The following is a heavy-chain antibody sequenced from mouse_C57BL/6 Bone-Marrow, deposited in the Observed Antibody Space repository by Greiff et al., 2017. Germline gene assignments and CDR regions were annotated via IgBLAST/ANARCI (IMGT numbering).Heavy chain of an antibody. CDR1: GYTFTDYS. J-gene: IGHJ2*01. V-gene: IGHV1-26*01. CDR3: ARNDYEGRDYFDY. CDR2: INPNNGGT. Sequence: EVQLQQSGPELVKPGASVKISCKASGYTFTDYSMNWVKQSHGKSLEWIGDINPNNGGTSYNQKFKGKATLTVDKSSSTAYMELRSLTSEDSAVYYCARNDYEGRDYFDYWGQGTTLTVSS. D-gene: IGHD2-4*01.